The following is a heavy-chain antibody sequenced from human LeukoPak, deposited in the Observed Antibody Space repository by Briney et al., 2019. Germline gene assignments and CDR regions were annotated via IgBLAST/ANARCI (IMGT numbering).Heavy chain of an antibody. CDR3: ARDEGASGWYTFDY. D-gene: IGHD6-19*01. J-gene: IGHJ4*02. V-gene: IGHV6-1*01. Sequence: SQTLSLTCAISGDSVSSKNGAWNWIRQSPSRGLEWLGRTYYRFKWYNDYAVFMQGRISINPDTSKNQFSLQLNSVTPEDTAVYYCARDEGASGWYTFDYWGQGTQVTVSS. CDR1: GDSVSSKNGA. CDR2: TYYRFKWYN.